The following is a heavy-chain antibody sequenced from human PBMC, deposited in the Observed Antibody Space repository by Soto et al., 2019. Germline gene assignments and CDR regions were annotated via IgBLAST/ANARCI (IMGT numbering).Heavy chain of an antibody. CDR1: GYTFTNYD. D-gene: IGHD3-10*01. V-gene: IGHV1-8*01. CDR2: MSPNSGNT. J-gene: IGHJ6*02. CDR3: ARYGMGAGSYYEHGMGG. Sequence: QVQLVQSGAEVKKPGASVKVSCKASGYTFTNYDINWVRQATGQGLEWMGWMSPNSGNTGYTQKLQGRVTMTRNTSISTAYMELSSLRSEDTAVYYCARYGMGAGSYYEHGMGGGGQGTTVTVSS.